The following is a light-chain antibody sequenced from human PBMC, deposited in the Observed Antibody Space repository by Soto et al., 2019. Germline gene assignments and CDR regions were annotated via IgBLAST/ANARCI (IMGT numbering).Light chain of an antibody. CDR1: SSDVGGYSL. CDR2: EGT. CDR3: CSYTSTTVI. J-gene: IGLJ2*01. V-gene: IGLV2-23*01. Sequence: QSVLTQPASVSGSPGQSITVSCTGTSSDVGGYSLVSWYHQNPGNAPKLVIYEGTKRPSGVSHRPSGSKPGNTASLTISGLQAEDEGDYYCCSYTSTTVIFGGGTQLTVL.